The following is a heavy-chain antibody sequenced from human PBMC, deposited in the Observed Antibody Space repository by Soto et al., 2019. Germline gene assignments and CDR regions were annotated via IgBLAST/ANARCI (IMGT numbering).Heavy chain of an antibody. V-gene: IGHV5-51*01. CDR3: ARQKQTAMDVKTGGQYHFDY. CDR2: IYPRDSDT. Sequence: PGESLKISCKGSGYSFTNYWIAWVRQMPGKGLEWMGIIYPRDSDTEYSPSFQGQVTISADRSISTAYLQWSSLKASDTAMYYCARQKQTAMDVKTGGQYHFDYWGQGTRVTVSS. J-gene: IGHJ4*02. D-gene: IGHD5-18*01. CDR1: GYSFTNYW.